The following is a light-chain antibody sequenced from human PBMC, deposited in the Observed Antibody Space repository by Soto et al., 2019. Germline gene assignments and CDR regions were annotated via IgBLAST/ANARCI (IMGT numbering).Light chain of an antibody. CDR1: QSVSNS. CDR3: HQRYNWPRVT. J-gene: IGKJ1*01. V-gene: IGKV3-11*01. Sequence: EIVLTQSPATLSLSPGERVTLSCSASQSVSNSLAWYQQKPGQPPRLLIYDVSNRATGIPARFSGSGSGTDFTLTITSLEPEDFAVYFCHQRYNWPRVTFGQGTKVDIK. CDR2: DVS.